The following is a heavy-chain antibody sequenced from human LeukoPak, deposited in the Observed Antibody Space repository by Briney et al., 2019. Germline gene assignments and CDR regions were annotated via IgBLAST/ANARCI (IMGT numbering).Heavy chain of an antibody. CDR1: GGSISSYY. D-gene: IGHD3-22*01. Sequence: SETLSLTCTVSGGSISSYYWSWIRQPPGKGLEWIGYIYYSGSTNYNPSLKSRVTISVYTSNNQFSLKLSSVTAADTAVYYCATHYYYDSSGPGGYYFDYWGQGTLVTVSS. CDR3: ATHYYYDSSGPGGYYFDY. CDR2: IYYSGST. V-gene: IGHV4-59*01. J-gene: IGHJ4*02.